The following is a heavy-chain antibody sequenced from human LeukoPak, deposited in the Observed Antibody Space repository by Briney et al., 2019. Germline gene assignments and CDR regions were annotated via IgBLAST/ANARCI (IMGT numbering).Heavy chain of an antibody. D-gene: IGHD4-17*01. CDR2: IYYSGST. Sequence: SETLSLTCTVSGGSISSYYWSWIRQPPGKGLEWIGYIYYSGSTNYNPSLKSRVTISIDTSKNQFSLKLSSVTAADTAVYYCARREVTTSWYFDLWGRGTLVTVSS. CDR3: ARREVTTSWYFDL. CDR1: GGSISSYY. J-gene: IGHJ2*01. V-gene: IGHV4-59*08.